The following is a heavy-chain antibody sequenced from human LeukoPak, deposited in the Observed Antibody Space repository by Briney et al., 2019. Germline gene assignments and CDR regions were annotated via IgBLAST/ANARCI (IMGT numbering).Heavy chain of an antibody. D-gene: IGHD3-22*01. Sequence: PSETLSLTCTVSGGSISTSSYYWSWIRQPAGKGLEWIGRIYTSGSTNYNPSLKSRVTMSVDTSKNQFSLKLSSETAADTAVYYCARDSYYYDSSGYLVAAFDIWGQGTMVTVSS. V-gene: IGHV4-61*02. CDR1: GGSISTSSYY. CDR2: IYTSGST. CDR3: ARDSYYYDSSGYLVAAFDI. J-gene: IGHJ3*02.